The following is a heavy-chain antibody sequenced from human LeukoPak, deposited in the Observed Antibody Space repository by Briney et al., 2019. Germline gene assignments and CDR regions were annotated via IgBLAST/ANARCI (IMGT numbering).Heavy chain of an antibody. CDR3: ARADTAGSPGVYYYYYYGMDV. CDR2: MNPNSGNT. CDR1: GGTFSSYA. V-gene: IGHV1-8*02. Sequence: ASVKVSCKASGGTFSSYAISWVRQATGQGLEWMGWMNPNSGNTGYAQKFQGRVTMARNTSISTAYMELSSLRSEDTAVYYCARADTAGSPGVYYYYYYGMDVWGQGTTVTVSS. J-gene: IGHJ6*02. D-gene: IGHD5-18*01.